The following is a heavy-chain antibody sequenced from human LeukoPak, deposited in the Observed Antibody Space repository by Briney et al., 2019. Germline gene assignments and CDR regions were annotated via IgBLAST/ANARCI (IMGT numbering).Heavy chain of an antibody. Sequence: SETLSLTCAVYGGSFSGYCWSWIRQSPGKGLEWIGEINHSGSTNYNPSLKSRVTISVDTSKNQFSLKLSSVTAADTAVYYCARIVGGNSQGYYYYYMDVWGKGTTVTVSS. D-gene: IGHD4-23*01. V-gene: IGHV4-34*01. CDR2: INHSGST. CDR3: ARIVGGNSQGYYYYYMDV. J-gene: IGHJ6*03. CDR1: GGSFSGYC.